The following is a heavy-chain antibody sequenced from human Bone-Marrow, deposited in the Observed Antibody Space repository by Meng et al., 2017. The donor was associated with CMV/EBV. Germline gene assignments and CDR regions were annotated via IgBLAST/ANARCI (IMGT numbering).Heavy chain of an antibody. Sequence: ASVKVSCKASGYTFTGYYMHWVRQAPGQGLEWMGWIGFNSGDTNYAQKFQGRVTMTRDTSITTTYMELSRLRSDDTAVYYCARSGYYYGLDVWGQGTTVTVSS. CDR1: GYTFTGYY. V-gene: IGHV1-2*02. CDR2: IGFNSGDT. J-gene: IGHJ6*02. CDR3: ARSGYYYGLDV.